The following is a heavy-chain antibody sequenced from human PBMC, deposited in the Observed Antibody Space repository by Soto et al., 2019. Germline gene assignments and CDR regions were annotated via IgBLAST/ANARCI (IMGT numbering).Heavy chain of an antibody. V-gene: IGHV4-59*01. D-gene: IGHD3-10*01. Sequence: PSEARSPTSRVFGSSISTYFWSWIRQPPGKGLEWIGYIYYSGSTNYNPSLKSRVTISVDTSKNQFSLKLSSVTAADTAVYYCARVWGGAFDIWGQGTMVT. J-gene: IGHJ3*02. CDR2: IYYSGST. CDR3: ARVWGGAFDI. CDR1: GSSISTYF.